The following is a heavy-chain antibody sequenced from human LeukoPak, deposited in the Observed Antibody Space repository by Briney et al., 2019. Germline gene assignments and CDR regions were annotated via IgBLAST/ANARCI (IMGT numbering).Heavy chain of an antibody. CDR3: ARDSSRGYTYAFDY. Sequence: ASVTVSCKASGYTFTDYYIHWVRQAPGQGLAWMGWISPNSGGSNYAQKFQGRVTMTRDTSINTAYMELSRLRSDDPAVYFCARDSSRGYTYAFDYWGQGTLVSVSS. CDR2: ISPNSGGS. D-gene: IGHD5-18*01. CDR1: GYTFTDYY. V-gene: IGHV1-2*02. J-gene: IGHJ4*02.